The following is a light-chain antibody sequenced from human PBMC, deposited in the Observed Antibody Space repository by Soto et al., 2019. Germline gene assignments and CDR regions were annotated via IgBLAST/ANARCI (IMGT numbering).Light chain of an antibody. CDR3: CSYVGSYTSYV. J-gene: IGLJ1*01. V-gene: IGLV2-11*01. Sequence: QSVLTQPRSVSGSPGQSVTISCTGTSSDVGGYNFVSWYQQHPGKAPKFMIYDVTKRPSGVPDRFSGSKSGNTASLTISGLLAEDEADYYCCSYVGSYTSYVFGSGTKVIVL. CDR1: SSDVGGYNF. CDR2: DVT.